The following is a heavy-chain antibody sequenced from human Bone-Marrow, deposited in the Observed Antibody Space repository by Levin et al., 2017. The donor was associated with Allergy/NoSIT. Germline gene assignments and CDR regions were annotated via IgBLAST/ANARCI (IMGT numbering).Heavy chain of an antibody. D-gene: IGHD2-2*01. CDR3: ARAGGYQLLALLPFVDC. J-gene: IGHJ4*02. CDR2: IFYNGKT. CDR1: GYSINTSYH. Sequence: SETLSLTCAVSGYSINTSYHWGWFRQPPGKGLQWIGSIFYNGKTHYNPSLRSRVTISLDTSRNQFSLGLISVTAADPAVYFCARAGGYQLLALLPFVDCWGQGTLVTVSS. V-gene: IGHV4-38-2*01.